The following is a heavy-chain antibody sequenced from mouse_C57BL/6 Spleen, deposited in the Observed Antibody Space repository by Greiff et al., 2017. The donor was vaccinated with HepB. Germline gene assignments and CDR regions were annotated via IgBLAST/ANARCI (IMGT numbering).Heavy chain of an antibody. D-gene: IGHD3-2*02. CDR2: ISSGGSYT. Sequence: EVKVVESGGDLVKPGVSLKLSCAASGFTFSSYGMSWVRQTPDKRLEWVATISSGGSYTNYPDSVKGRFTISRDNAKNTLYLQMSSLKCEDTVMYCCARQGSAQGSWFGYWGKETMVTVSA. J-gene: IGHJ3*01. CDR1: GFTFSSYG. V-gene: IGHV5-6*01. CDR3: ARQGSAQGSWFGY.